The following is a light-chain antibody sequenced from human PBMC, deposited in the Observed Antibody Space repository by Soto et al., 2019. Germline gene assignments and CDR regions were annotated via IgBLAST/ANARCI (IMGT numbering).Light chain of an antibody. CDR3: QQYRYSLLT. Sequence: EIVLTQSPGTLSLSPGERATLSCRASQSVSSSYLTWYQQKPGQAPRLLIYGASGRATGIPDRFRGSGSGTDFPLAISRLEPEDFAVYYWQQYRYSLLTFGPGTKVDI. V-gene: IGKV3-20*01. J-gene: IGKJ3*01. CDR1: QSVSSSY. CDR2: GAS.